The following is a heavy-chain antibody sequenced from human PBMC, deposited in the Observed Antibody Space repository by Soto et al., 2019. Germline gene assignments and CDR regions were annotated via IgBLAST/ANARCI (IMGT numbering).Heavy chain of an antibody. J-gene: IGHJ4*02. CDR3: ARDKITGLFDY. V-gene: IGHV4-34*01. D-gene: IGHD2-8*02. CDR1: GGSFSGYY. CDR2: INHSGST. Sequence: SSETLSLTCAVYGGSFSGYYWTWIRQPPGTGLEWIGEINHSGSTNYNPSLKSRVTISVDTSKNQFSLKLTSLTAADTAVYYCARDKITGLFDYWGQGTLVT.